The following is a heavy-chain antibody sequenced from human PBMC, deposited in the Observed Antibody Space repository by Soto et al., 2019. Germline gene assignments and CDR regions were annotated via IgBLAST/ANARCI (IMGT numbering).Heavy chain of an antibody. CDR1: NGSINSSISY. D-gene: IGHD2-21*01. CDR2: IYYNGNT. CDR3: ARTLLAGWFDP. Sequence: SETLSLTCTVSNGSINSSISYWGWIRQPPGGGLAWIGSIYYNGNTYYNPSLKSRVTISVDTSKNQFSLKLSAVTAADTAVYYCARTLLAGWFDPWGQGTLVTVSS. J-gene: IGHJ5*02. V-gene: IGHV4-39*01.